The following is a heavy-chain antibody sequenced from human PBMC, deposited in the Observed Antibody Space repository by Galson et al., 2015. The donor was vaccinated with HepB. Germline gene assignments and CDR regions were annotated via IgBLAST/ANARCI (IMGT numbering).Heavy chain of an antibody. Sequence: SLRPSCAASGFTFSSYAMHWVRQAPGRGLEWVAVISYDGSNKYYADSVKGRFTISRDNSKNTLYLQMNSLRAEDTAVYYCARSIVVVPAAINGYYYGMDVWGQGTTVTVSS. CDR3: ARSIVVVPAAINGYYYGMDV. V-gene: IGHV3-30-3*01. J-gene: IGHJ6*02. CDR1: GFTFSSYA. CDR2: ISYDGSNK. D-gene: IGHD2-2*02.